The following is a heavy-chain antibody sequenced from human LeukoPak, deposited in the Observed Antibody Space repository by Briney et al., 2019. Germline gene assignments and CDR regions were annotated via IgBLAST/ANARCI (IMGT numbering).Heavy chain of an antibody. Sequence: SETLSLTCTVSGGSISSDSFYWGWIRQPPGKGLEWIGSIYYSGNTYYNPSLKSRVTISVDTSKNQFSLKLSSVTAADTAVYYCARQGRRVALVDYLGQGTLVTVSS. CDR2: IYYSGNT. CDR3: ARQGRRVALVDY. J-gene: IGHJ4*02. CDR1: GGSISSDSFY. V-gene: IGHV4-39*01. D-gene: IGHD3-3*02.